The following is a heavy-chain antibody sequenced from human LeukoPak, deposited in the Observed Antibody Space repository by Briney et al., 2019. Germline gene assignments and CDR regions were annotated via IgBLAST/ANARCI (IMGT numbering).Heavy chain of an antibody. CDR1: GFTFSSYE. Sequence: GGSLRLSCAASGFTFSSYEMNWVRQAPGKGLEWVSYISSCGSTIYYADSVKGRFTISRDNAKNSLYLQMNSLRAEDTAVYYCARIGYCSGGSCYSLGLFDYWGQGTLVTVSS. D-gene: IGHD2-15*01. CDR3: ARIGYCSGGSCYSLGLFDY. J-gene: IGHJ4*02. CDR2: ISSCGSTI. V-gene: IGHV3-48*03.